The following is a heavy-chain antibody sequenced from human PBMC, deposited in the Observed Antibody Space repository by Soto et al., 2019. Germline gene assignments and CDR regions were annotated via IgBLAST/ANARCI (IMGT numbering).Heavy chain of an antibody. J-gene: IGHJ6*02. CDR3: ARVKIRRGWELPNHYGMDV. Sequence: XSVKVSCKAPGYTFTSYAMHWVRQAPGQRLEWMGWINAGNGNTKYSQKFQGRVTITRDTSASTAYMELSSLRSEDTAVYYCARVKIRRGWELPNHYGMDVWGQGPTVTVSS. V-gene: IGHV1-3*01. D-gene: IGHD1-26*01. CDR1: GYTFTSYA. CDR2: INAGNGNT.